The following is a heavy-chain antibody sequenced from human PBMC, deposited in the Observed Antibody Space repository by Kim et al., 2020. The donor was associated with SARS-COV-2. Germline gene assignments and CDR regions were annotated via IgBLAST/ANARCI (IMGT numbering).Heavy chain of an antibody. J-gene: IGHJ4*02. V-gene: IGHV4-39*01. D-gene: IGHD3-10*01. Sequence: DHNPSPKGRVTISLDTAKNQFSQTLSSVTAAGTAVYYWARRRYLFGEFDYWGQGTLVTVSS. CDR3: ARRRYLFGEFDY.